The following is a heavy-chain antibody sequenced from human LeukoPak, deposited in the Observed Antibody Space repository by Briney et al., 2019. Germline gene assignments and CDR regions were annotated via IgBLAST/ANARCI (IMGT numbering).Heavy chain of an antibody. V-gene: IGHV3-23*01. CDR3: ARNYYYGSGSPYHY. CDR2: VGGSGGST. J-gene: IGHJ4*02. CDR1: GFTFSSFA. D-gene: IGHD3-10*01. Sequence: GGSLRLSCAASGFTFSSFAMSWVRQAPGKGLEWVSTVGGSGGSTYYADSVKGRFTISRDNSKSTLFLQMNSLRAEDTAVYYCARNYYYGSGSPYHYWGQGTLVTVSS.